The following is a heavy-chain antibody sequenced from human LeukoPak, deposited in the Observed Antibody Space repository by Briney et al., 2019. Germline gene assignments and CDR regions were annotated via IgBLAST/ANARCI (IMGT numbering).Heavy chain of an antibody. CDR2: MYNTGRV. J-gene: IGHJ5*02. Sequence: SQTLSLTCTISGGSFSSSSYYWSWIRQPAGKGLEWIGRMYNTGRVTYNPSLKSRVTISVDTSKNQFSLKLSSVTAADTAVYYCARAVGGLLTSWGQGTLVTVSS. V-gene: IGHV4-61*02. CDR3: ARAVGGLLTS. CDR1: GGSFSSSSYY. D-gene: IGHD2/OR15-2a*01.